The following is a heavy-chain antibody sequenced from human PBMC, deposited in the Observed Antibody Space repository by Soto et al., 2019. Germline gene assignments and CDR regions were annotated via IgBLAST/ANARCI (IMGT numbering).Heavy chain of an antibody. CDR3: ARARIPMTTVVVGDY. D-gene: IGHD4-17*01. CDR1: GGTFSSYA. CDR2: IIPIFGTA. J-gene: IGHJ4*02. V-gene: IGHV1-69*13. Sequence: ASVKVSCKASGGTFSSYAISWVRQAPGQGLEWMGGIIPIFGTANYAQKFQGRVTITADESTSTAYMELSSLRSEDTAVYYCARARIPMTTVVVGDYWGQGTLVTVSS.